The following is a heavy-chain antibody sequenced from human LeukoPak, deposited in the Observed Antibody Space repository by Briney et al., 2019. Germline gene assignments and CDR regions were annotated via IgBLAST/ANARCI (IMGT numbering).Heavy chain of an antibody. CDR1: GFTFSTYN. CDR3: ARTGYESRHYDSSGYNWFDP. D-gene: IGHD3-22*01. J-gene: IGHJ5*02. Sequence: HPGGSLRLSCAASGFTFSTYNMNWVRQAPGKGLEWLSFITDTGGVQYADSVKGRFTISRDNAKKSLYLQMNSLRDEDTAVYYCARTGYESRHYDSSGYNWFDPWGQGTLVTVSS. V-gene: IGHV3-48*02. CDR2: ITDTGGV.